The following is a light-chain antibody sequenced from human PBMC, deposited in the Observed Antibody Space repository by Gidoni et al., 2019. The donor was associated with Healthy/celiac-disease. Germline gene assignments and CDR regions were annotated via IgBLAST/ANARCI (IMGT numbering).Light chain of an antibody. V-gene: IGKV3-20*01. CDR2: CAS. J-gene: IGKJ1*01. CDR1: QSVSSSY. Sequence: EIVLTQSPGPLSLSPGERATLSCRASQSVSSSYLAWYKQKPGQAPRLLIYCASSRATGIPDRFSGSGSGTDFTLTISRLEPEDFAVYYCQQYGSSPRTFGQGTKVEIK. CDR3: QQYGSSPRT.